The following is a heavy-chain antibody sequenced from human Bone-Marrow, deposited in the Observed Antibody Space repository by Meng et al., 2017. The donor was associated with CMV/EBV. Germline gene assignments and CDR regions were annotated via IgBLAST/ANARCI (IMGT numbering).Heavy chain of an antibody. V-gene: IGHV3-7*01. Sequence: GESLKIYCAASGFTFSSYWMTWVRQAPGKGLEWVANIKEDGSEKYYVDSVKGRFTISRDNAKNTLYLQMNSLGAEDTAVYYCAREYRLKYDSSGFDFWGQGTLVTVSS. CDR3: AREYRLKYDSSGFDF. J-gene: IGHJ4*02. CDR1: GFTFSSYW. CDR2: IKEDGSEK. D-gene: IGHD3-22*01.